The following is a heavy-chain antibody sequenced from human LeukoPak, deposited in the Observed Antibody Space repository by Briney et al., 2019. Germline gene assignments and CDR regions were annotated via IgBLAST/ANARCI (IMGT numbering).Heavy chain of an antibody. CDR2: ISAYNGNT. J-gene: IGHJ4*02. CDR1: GYTFKNYG. D-gene: IGHD5-18*01. Sequence: ASVKVSCKASGYTFKNYGVTWVRQAPGQGLEWMGWISAYNGNTNYAQILQGRVTSSTDTSTSTAYMELRSLRSDDTAVYYCARGGYSYGYMGYSDYWGQGTLVTVSS. V-gene: IGHV1-18*01. CDR3: ARGGYSYGYMGYSDY.